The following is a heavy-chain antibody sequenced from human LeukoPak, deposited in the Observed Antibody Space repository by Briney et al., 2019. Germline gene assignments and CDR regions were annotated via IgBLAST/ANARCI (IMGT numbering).Heavy chain of an antibody. CDR2: ISVDGESA. Sequence: AGSLRLSCTVPGFSVITSGMTWVRQAQGKGLPTTSAISVDGESAYYADSVKGRFTISRDNSKSRLYLQMNSLRVEDTAVYYCAQGYSSGWYPHWGQGSLVSVSS. CDR3: AQGYSSGWYPH. V-gene: IGHV3-23*01. J-gene: IGHJ4*02. D-gene: IGHD6-19*01. CDR1: GFSVITSG.